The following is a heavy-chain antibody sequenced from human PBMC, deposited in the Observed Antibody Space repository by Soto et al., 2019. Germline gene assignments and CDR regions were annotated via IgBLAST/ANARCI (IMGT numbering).Heavy chain of an antibody. J-gene: IGHJ4*02. V-gene: IGHV3-13*01. D-gene: IGHD6-19*01. Sequence: EVQLVESGGGLVQPGGSRRLSCAASGFTFSSYDMHWVRQVAGKVQEWVSAIGVAGATYYPDSVKGRFTISRENAKNSLYLQMNSLRAEDTAVYYCASGGWSSSGFEGVSRIDYWGQGTLVTVSS. CDR2: IGVAGAT. CDR3: ASGGWSSSGFEGVSRIDY. CDR1: GFTFSSYD.